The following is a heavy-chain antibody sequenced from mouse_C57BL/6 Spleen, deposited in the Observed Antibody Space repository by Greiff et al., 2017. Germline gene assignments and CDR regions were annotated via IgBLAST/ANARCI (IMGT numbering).Heavy chain of an antibody. D-gene: IGHD2-1*01. J-gene: IGHJ4*01. CDR3: ARKNGNYDYYAMDY. Sequence: QVQLKESGPGLVQPSQSLSITCTVSGFSLTSYGVHWVRQSPGKGLEWLGVIWSGGSTDYNAAFISRLSISKDNSKSQVFFKMNSLQADDTAIYYCARKNGNYDYYAMDYWGQGTSVTVSS. V-gene: IGHV2-2*01. CDR1: GFSLTSYG. CDR2: IWSGGST.